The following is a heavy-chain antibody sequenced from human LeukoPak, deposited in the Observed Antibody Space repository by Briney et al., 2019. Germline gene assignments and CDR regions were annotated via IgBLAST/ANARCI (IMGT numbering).Heavy chain of an antibody. CDR2: MNPNSGNT. CDR1: GYTFTSYD. D-gene: IGHD6-25*01. CDR3: ASADPRLYTIRYFEY. V-gene: IGHV1-8*01. J-gene: IGHJ4*02. Sequence: GASVKVSCKASGYTFTSYDINWVRQATGQGLEWMGWMNPNSGNTGYAQKFQGRVTMTEDTSTDTAYMELSSLRSEDTAVYYCASADPRLYTIRYFEYWGQGTLVTVSS.